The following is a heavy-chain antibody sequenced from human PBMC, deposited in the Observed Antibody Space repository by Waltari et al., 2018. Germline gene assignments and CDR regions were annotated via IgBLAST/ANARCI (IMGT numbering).Heavy chain of an antibody. CDR3: ARGSGEYYFDY. D-gene: IGHD3-16*01. CDR2: ISSSSSYI. Sequence: EVQLVESGVGLVKPGGSLRLSCAASGFTFSSYSMTWVRQAPGKGLEWVSSISSSSSYIYYADSVKGRFTISRDNAKNSLYLQMNSLRAEDTAVYYCARGSGEYYFDYWGQGTLVTVSS. V-gene: IGHV3-21*01. J-gene: IGHJ4*02. CDR1: GFTFSSYS.